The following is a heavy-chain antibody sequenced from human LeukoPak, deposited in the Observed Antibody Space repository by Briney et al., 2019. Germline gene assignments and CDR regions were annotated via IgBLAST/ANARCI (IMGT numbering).Heavy chain of an antibody. V-gene: IGHV3-23*01. D-gene: IGHD3-22*01. Sequence: GGTLRLSCAVSGFTFNNYGMSWVRQAPGKGLEWVSAISGSGGSTYYADSVKGRFTISRDNSKNTLYLQMNSLRAEDTAVYYCAKELGFYYDRVDYWGQGTLVTVSS. CDR3: AKELGFYYDRVDY. CDR1: GFTFNNYG. J-gene: IGHJ4*02. CDR2: ISGSGGST.